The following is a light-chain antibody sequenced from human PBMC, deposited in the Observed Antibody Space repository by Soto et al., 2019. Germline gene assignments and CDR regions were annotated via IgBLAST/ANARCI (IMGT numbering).Light chain of an antibody. CDR1: SSDVGAYNY. J-gene: IGLJ2*01. V-gene: IGLV2-14*01. CDR3: SSYTTSTTGV. Sequence: QSVLTQPASVSGSPGQSITISCTGTSSDVGAYNYVSWYQQYPGKAPKLMIYDVSNRPSGVSNRFSGSKSGNTASLTISGLQAEDEADYYCSSYTTSTTGVFGGGTKLTVL. CDR2: DVS.